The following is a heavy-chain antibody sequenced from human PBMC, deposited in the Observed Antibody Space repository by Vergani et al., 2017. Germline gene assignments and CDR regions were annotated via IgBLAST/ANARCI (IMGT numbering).Heavy chain of an antibody. Sequence: VQLLESGGGLVQPGGSLRLSCAASGFTFSSYGMHWVRQAPGKGLEWVAVIWYDGSNKYYADSVKGRFTISRDNSKNTLYLQMNSLRAEDTAVYYCAKDGDYYDSSGYYSYYFDYWGQGTLVTVSS. CDR1: GFTFSSYG. D-gene: IGHD3-22*01. CDR2: IWYDGSNK. V-gene: IGHV3-33*06. CDR3: AKDGDYYDSSGYYSYYFDY. J-gene: IGHJ4*02.